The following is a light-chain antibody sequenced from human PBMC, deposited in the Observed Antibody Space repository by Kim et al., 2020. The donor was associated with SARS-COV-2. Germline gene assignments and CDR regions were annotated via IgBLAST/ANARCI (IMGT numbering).Light chain of an antibody. J-gene: IGLJ3*02. CDR3: ATWDDSLSGWV. CDR2: RNS. V-gene: IGLV1-47*01. Sequence: GRRVTISGAGRNANIASNYVYWFQHLPGTAPKLLIFRNSQRPSGVPDRFSGSRSGTSASLAISGLRSEDEATYYCATWDDSLSGWVFGGGTQLTVL. CDR1: NANIASNY.